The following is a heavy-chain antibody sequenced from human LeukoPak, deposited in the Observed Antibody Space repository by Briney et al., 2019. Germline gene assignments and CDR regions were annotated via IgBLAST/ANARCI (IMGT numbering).Heavy chain of an antibody. CDR1: GGSISSYY. J-gene: IGHJ4*02. Sequence: SETLSLTCSVSGGSISSYYWSWIRQPPGKGLEWIGYIYHSGSAYYNPSLKSRVTISVDTSKNQFSLKLSSVTAADTAVYYCARGDTAMVTEDYWGQGTLVTVSS. D-gene: IGHD5-18*01. V-gene: IGHV4-4*09. CDR3: ARGDTAMVTEDY. CDR2: IYHSGSA.